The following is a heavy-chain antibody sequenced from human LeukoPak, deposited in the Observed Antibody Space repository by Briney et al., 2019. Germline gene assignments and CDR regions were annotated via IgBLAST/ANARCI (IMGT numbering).Heavy chain of an antibody. CDR2: IIPIFGTA. D-gene: IGHD3-3*01. J-gene: IGHJ4*02. CDR3: ARDYRTAYYDFWSGYYHFDY. CDR1: GDTFSSYA. V-gene: IGHV1-69*13. Sequence: ASVKVSCKASGDTFSSYAISWVRQAPGQGLEWMGGIIPIFGTANYAQKFQGRVTITADESTSTAYMELSSLRSEDTAVYYCARDYRTAYYDFWSGYYHFDYWGQGTLVTVSS.